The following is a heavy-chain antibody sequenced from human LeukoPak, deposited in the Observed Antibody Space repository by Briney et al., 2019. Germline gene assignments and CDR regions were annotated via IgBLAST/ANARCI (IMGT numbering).Heavy chain of an antibody. J-gene: IGHJ5*02. Sequence: GASVKVSCKASGYTFTGYYMHWVRQAPGQGLEWMGWINPNSVGTNYAQKFQGRVTMTRDTSISTAYMELSRLRSDDTAVYYCARDRRITIFGVATNWFDPWGQGTLVTVSS. CDR1: GYTFTGYY. V-gene: IGHV1-2*02. D-gene: IGHD3-3*01. CDR2: INPNSVGT. CDR3: ARDRRITIFGVATNWFDP.